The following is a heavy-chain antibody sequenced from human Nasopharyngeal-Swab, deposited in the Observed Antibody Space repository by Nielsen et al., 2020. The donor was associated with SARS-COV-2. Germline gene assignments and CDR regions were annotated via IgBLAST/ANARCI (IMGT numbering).Heavy chain of an antibody. V-gene: IGHV3-23*01. J-gene: IGHJ3*02. CDR2: ISESGGST. CDR1: GFTFSDHW. Sequence: GGSLRLSCVVSGFTFSDHWMNWVRQAPGKGLEWVSTISESGGSTYYADSVNGRFTISRDNSKNTLYLQMNSLRAEDTAVYYCARVRGGSYQAAFDIWGQGTMVTVSS. CDR3: ARVRGGSYQAAFDI. D-gene: IGHD1-26*01.